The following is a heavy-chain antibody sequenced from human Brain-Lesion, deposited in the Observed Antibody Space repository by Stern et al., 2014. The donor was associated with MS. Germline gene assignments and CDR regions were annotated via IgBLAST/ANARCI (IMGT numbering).Heavy chain of an antibody. J-gene: IGHJ6*02. CDR3: ARGRVVPGFQYYATDV. Sequence: QVQLVESGPGLVKPSQTLSLSCTVSGGSISSGGYYWSWIRQPAGKGLEWIGRIFNSGSPSYNPSLKSRVTISIDTSKNQFSLRLNSMTAADTAVYYCARGRVVPGFQYYATDVWGQGTTVIVSS. D-gene: IGHD2-2*01. V-gene: IGHV4-61*02. CDR1: GGSISSGGYY. CDR2: IFNSGSP.